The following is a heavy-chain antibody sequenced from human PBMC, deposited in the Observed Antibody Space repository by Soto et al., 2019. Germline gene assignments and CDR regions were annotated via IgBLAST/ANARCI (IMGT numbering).Heavy chain of an antibody. CDR3: ATPGAQTWYGMDV. Sequence: PRLSCAASGFTFDDYAMHWVRQVPGKGLEWVSGINWNSGSIGYGDSVKGRFTISRDNAKNSLYLQMNSLRAEDTAVYYCATPGAQTWYGMDVWGQGTTVTVS. V-gene: IGHV3-9*01. CDR1: GFTFDDYA. CDR2: INWNSGSI. D-gene: IGHD2-15*01. J-gene: IGHJ6*02.